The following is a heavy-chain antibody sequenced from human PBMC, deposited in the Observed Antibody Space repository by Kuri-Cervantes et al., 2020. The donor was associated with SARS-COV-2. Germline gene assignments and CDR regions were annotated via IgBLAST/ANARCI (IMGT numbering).Heavy chain of an antibody. V-gene: IGHV4-61*02. CDR2: TYTSGSA. J-gene: IGHJ4*02. Sequence: SETLSLTCTVSGGSISSGGYYWSWIRQPAGKGLEWIGRTYTSGSANYNPSLKSRVTISVDTSKNQFSLKLSSVTAADTAVYYCASGLGLPLDYWGQGTLVTVSS. CDR1: GGSISSGGYY. CDR3: ASGLGLPLDY. D-gene: IGHD5-12*01.